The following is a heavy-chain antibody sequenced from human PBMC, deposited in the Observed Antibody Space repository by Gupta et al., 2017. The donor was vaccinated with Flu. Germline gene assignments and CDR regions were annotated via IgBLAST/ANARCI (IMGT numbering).Heavy chain of an antibody. D-gene: IGHD3-10*01. J-gene: IGHJ4*02. CDR2: IRPKSNRYST. CDR3: TTLTGFFDY. Sequence: GSVMHWVRQTSGKGLEWVGRIRPKSNRYSTAYTASLKGRFIISRDDSKNTAFLQMNSLKIEDTAVYYCTTLTGFFDYWGQGTLVTVSS. V-gene: IGHV3-73*01. CDR1: GSV.